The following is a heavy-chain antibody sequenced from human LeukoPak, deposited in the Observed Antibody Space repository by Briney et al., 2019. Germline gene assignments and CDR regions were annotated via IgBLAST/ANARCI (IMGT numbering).Heavy chain of an antibody. D-gene: IGHD2-2*02. J-gene: IGHJ1*01. CDR2: ISGSGGST. V-gene: IGHV3-23*01. Sequence: PGGSLRLSCAASGFTFSSYAMSWVRQAPGKGLEWVSAISGSGGSTYYADSVKGRFTISTDNSKNSLYLQMNSLRAEDTAVYYCATPGGAVVVPAAIRYFQHWGQGTLVTVSS. CDR1: GFTFSSYA. CDR3: ATPGGAVVVPAAIRYFQH.